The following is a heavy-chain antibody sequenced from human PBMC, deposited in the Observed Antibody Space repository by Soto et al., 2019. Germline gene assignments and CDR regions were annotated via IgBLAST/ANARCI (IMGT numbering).Heavy chain of an antibody. CDR3: AKGREQQLVLSY. Sequence: QVQLVESGGGVVQPGRSLRLSCAASGFTFSSYGMHWVRQAPGKGLEWVAVISYDGSNKYYADSVKGRFTISRDNAKNTLYLQMNSLRAEDTAVYYCAKGREQQLVLSYWGQGTLVTVSS. D-gene: IGHD6-13*01. J-gene: IGHJ4*02. CDR1: GFTFSSYG. CDR2: ISYDGSNK. V-gene: IGHV3-30*18.